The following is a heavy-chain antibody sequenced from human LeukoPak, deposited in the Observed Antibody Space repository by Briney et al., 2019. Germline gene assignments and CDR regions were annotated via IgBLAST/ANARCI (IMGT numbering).Heavy chain of an antibody. CDR1: GGSISSSNW. D-gene: IGHD4-17*01. CDR2: IYHSGST. J-gene: IGHJ6*02. CDR3: TATATRYYYYGMDV. Sequence: KTSETLSLTCAVSGGSISSSNWWSWVRQPPGKGLEWIGEIYHSGSTNYNPSLKSRVTISVDKSKSQFSLKLSSVTAADTAVYYCTATATRYYYYGMDVWGQGTTVTVSS. V-gene: IGHV4-4*02.